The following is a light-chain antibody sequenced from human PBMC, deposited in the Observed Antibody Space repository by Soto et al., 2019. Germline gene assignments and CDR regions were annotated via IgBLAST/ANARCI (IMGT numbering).Light chain of an antibody. J-gene: IGKJ2*01. CDR3: MQALQSPYT. CDR1: QSLLHRNGYNY. Sequence: DIVMTQSPLSLPVTPGAPATISCRSSQSLLHRNGYNYLDWYLQKPGQSPQILIYLGSNRAYEVPDRFSGSGSSTDFTLKISRVEAEDVGVYYCMQALQSPYTFGQGTKLEIK. CDR2: LGS. V-gene: IGKV2-28*01.